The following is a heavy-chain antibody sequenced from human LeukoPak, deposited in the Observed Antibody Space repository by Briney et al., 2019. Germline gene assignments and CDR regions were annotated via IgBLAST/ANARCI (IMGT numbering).Heavy chain of an antibody. J-gene: IGHJ4*02. V-gene: IGHV4-61*02. CDR2: IYTSGST. CDR1: GGSISSGSYY. CDR3: ARVTSGGYLDS. Sequence: SETLSLTCTVSGGSISSGSYYWRWIRQPAGKGLEWIGRIYTSGSTNYNPSLKSRFSISVDTSKNQFSLKLNSVTAADTAVYYCARVTSGGYLDSWGQGTLVTVSS. D-gene: IGHD3-22*01.